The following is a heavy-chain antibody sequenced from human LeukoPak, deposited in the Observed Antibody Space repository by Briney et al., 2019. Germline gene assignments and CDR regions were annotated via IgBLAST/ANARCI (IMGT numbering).Heavy chain of an antibody. CDR2: MKPDNGDT. CDR1: GGTLSSYA. Sequence: GASVKVSCKASGGTLSSYAINWVRQAPGQGLEWMGWMKPDNGDTLYAQKFQGRVSMTRDTSISTAYMELNSLRSDDTALYYCARVPSTWSWDYWGQGTLVTVSS. CDR3: ARVPSTWSWDY. J-gene: IGHJ4*02. D-gene: IGHD1-1*01. V-gene: IGHV1-2*02.